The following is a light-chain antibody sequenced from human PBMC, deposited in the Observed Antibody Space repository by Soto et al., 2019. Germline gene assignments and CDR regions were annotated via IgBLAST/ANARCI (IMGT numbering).Light chain of an antibody. CDR3: QQLHTSLLS. CDR2: AAS. Sequence: DIQLTQSPSFLSASIGDSVTITCRASQAIGTYLAWYQQKPGKAPNLLVYAASTLHSGVPSRFSGSGSGTEFTLTITSLQPEDVATYYCQQLHTSLLSCGGGTKVQIK. CDR1: QAIGTY. J-gene: IGKJ4*01. V-gene: IGKV1-9*01.